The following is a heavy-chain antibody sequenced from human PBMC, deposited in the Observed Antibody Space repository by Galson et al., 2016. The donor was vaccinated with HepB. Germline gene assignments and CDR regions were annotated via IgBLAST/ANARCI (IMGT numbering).Heavy chain of an antibody. J-gene: IGHJ6*02. CDR2: TYSGGDT. D-gene: IGHD3-3*01. CDR3: ARDSGLRFLEWRYGMDV. CDR1: GITVSRNY. Sequence: SLRLSCAASGITVSRNYMSWVRQAPGKGLEWVSVTYSGGDTFYADSVKGRFTISRDNSKNTLYIQMNSLRVEDTAVYYCARDSGLRFLEWRYGMDVWGQGTTVTVSS. V-gene: IGHV3-53*01.